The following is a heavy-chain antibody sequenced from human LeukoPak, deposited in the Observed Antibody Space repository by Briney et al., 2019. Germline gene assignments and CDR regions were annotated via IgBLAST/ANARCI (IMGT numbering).Heavy chain of an antibody. J-gene: IGHJ3*01. V-gene: IGHV1-2*02. D-gene: IGHD2-2*01. Sequence: ASVKVSCKASGYKFTGYFMHWVRQAPGQGLEWMGWINPSTGGTNCAQNFQARVTMTRDTSISTAYMELSRLRSDDTAVYYCARDRAGYCSSRSCSQGGFDFWGRGTMVTVSS. CDR1: GYKFTGYF. CDR2: INPSTGGT. CDR3: ARDRAGYCSSRSCSQGGFDF.